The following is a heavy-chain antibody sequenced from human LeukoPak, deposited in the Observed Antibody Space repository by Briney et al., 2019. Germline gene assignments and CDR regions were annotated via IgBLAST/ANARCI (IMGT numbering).Heavy chain of an antibody. J-gene: IGHJ6*03. Sequence: PSETLSLTCSVSGVSITSNYWSWIRQPAGKGLEWIGRIYTSGSTNYNPSLKSRVTISVDTSKNQFSLKLSSVTAADTAVYYCARGLVVLRPYYYYYMDVWGKGTTVTVSS. CDR1: GVSITSNY. CDR3: ARGLVVLRPYYYYYMDV. V-gene: IGHV4-4*07. D-gene: IGHD5-12*01. CDR2: IYTSGST.